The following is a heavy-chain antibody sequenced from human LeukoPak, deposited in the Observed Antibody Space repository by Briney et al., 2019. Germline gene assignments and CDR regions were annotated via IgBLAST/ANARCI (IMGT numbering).Heavy chain of an antibody. J-gene: IGHJ5*02. Sequence: SETLSLTCTVSGGSVSSYYWSWIRQPPGKGLEWIGYIYYSGSTNYNPSLKSRVTISVDTSKNQFSLKLSSVTAADTAVYYCARTTFWSGYYRVWFDPWGQGTLVTVSS. D-gene: IGHD3-3*01. CDR3: ARTTFWSGYYRVWFDP. CDR2: IYYSGST. CDR1: GGSVSSYY. V-gene: IGHV4-59*02.